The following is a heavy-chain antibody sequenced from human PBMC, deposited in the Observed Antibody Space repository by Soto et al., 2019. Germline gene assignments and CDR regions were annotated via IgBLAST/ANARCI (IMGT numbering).Heavy chain of an antibody. V-gene: IGHV3-7*01. CDR2: IKQDGSER. D-gene: IGHD1-26*01. CDR1: GFTFSSYW. Sequence: GCLRLSCAASGFTFSSYWMTWVRQAPGKGLEWVANIKQDGSERYCVDSVKGRFTISRDNAENSLYLQMNSLSAEDTAVYYCARHSGTHFAYWGQGTLVTVSS. CDR3: ARHSGTHFAY. J-gene: IGHJ4*02.